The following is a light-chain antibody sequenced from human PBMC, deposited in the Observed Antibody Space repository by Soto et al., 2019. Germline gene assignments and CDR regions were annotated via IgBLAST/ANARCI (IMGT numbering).Light chain of an antibody. V-gene: IGKV3-11*01. Sequence: EIVLTQSPATLSLSPGERATHSCRASQSVSSYLAWYQQKPGQAPRLLIYDASNRATGIPARFSGSGSGTDFTLTITSLDPEDFAVNYCQQRSNWPRTFGQGTKLEIK. J-gene: IGKJ2*01. CDR3: QQRSNWPRT. CDR1: QSVSSY. CDR2: DAS.